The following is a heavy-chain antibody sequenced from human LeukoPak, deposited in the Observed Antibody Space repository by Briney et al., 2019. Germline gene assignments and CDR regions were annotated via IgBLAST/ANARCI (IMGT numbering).Heavy chain of an antibody. CDR3: TTYYDSGPSKD. V-gene: IGHV3-7*05. CDR1: GFTFSSYW. Sequence: GSLRLSCAASGFTFSSYWMTWVRQAPGKGLEWVANIKKDGSDQYYGDSVKGRFTISRDNTKNSLFLQMNSLRAEDTAMYYCTTYYDSGPSKDWGQGTLVTVSS. CDR2: IKKDGSDQ. D-gene: IGHD3-22*01. J-gene: IGHJ4*02.